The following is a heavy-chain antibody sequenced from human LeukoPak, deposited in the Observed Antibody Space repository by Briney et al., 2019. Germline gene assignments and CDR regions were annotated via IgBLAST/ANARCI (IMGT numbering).Heavy chain of an antibody. V-gene: IGHV4-61*02. J-gene: IGHJ3*02. Sequence: PSETLSLTCTVSGGSITGGGYYWSWIRQPAGKGLQWIGRIYASGHTNYNPSLQNRAAISVDTSDNQFSLRLTSVTAADTAIYSCARAYLPDAFDIWGQGTTITVSS. CDR3: ARAYLPDAFDI. CDR2: IYASGHT. D-gene: IGHD2-2*01. CDR1: GGSITGGGYY.